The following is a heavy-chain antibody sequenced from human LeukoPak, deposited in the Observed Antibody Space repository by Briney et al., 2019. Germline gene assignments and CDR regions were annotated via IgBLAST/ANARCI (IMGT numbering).Heavy chain of an antibody. CDR3: ARDLLLWFGEFPGGMDV. V-gene: IGHV3-23*01. Sequence: PGGSLRLSCAASGFTFSSYAMSWVRQAPGKGLEWVSAISGSGGSTYYADSVKGRFTISRDNAKNSLYLQMNSLRAEDTAVYYCARDLLLWFGEFPGGMDVWGQGTTVTVSS. CDR2: ISGSGGST. CDR1: GFTFSSYA. J-gene: IGHJ6*02. D-gene: IGHD3-10*01.